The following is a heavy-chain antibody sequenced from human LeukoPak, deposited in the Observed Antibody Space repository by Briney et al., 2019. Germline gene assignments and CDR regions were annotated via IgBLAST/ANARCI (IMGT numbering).Heavy chain of an antibody. Sequence: GGSLRLSCAASGFTFSSYEMNWVRQAPGKGLEWVSYISSSGSTIYYADSVKGRFTISRDNAKNSLYVQMNSLRAEDTAVYYCATKPPDYYYYYGMDVWGQGTTVTVSS. CDR3: ATKPPDYYYYYGMDV. J-gene: IGHJ6*02. D-gene: IGHD1-14*01. V-gene: IGHV3-48*03. CDR2: ISSSGSTI. CDR1: GFTFSSYE.